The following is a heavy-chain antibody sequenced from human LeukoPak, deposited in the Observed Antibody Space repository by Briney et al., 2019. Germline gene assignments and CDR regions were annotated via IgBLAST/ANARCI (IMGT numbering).Heavy chain of an antibody. J-gene: IGHJ4*02. V-gene: IGHV1-18*01. D-gene: IGHD6-19*01. CDR1: GYTFTSYG. CDR3: ARTHSSGWLTTYYFDY. CDR2: ISAYNGNT. Sequence: VASVKVSCKASGYTFTSYGISWVRRAPGQGLEWMGWISAYNGNTNYAQKLQGRVTMTTDTSTSTAYMELRSLRSDGTAVYYCARTHSSGWLTTYYFDYWGQGTLVTVSS.